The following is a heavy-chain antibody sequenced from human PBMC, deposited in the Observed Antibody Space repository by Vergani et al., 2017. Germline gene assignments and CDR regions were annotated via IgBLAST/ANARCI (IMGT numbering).Heavy chain of an antibody. CDR2: INPNSGGT. J-gene: IGHJ2*01. V-gene: IGHV1-2*02. CDR3: ARRHIVVVPAAKDSYWYFDL. Sequence: QVQLVQSGAEVKKPGASVKVSCKASGYTFTSYYMHWVRQAPGQGLEWMGWINPNSGGTNYAQKFQGRVTMTRDTSISTAYMELSRLRSDDTAVYYCARRHIVVVPAAKDSYWYFDLWGRGTLVTVSS. D-gene: IGHD2-2*01. CDR1: GYTFTSYY.